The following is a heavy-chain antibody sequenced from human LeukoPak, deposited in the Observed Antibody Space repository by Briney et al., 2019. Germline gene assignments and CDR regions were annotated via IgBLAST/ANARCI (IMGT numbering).Heavy chain of an antibody. CDR2: IKQDGSEK. V-gene: IGHV3-7*01. Sequence: PGGSLRLSCAASGFTFSSYWMSWVRQAPGKGLKWVANIKQDGSEKYYVDSVKGRFTISRDNAKNSLYLQMNSLRAEDTAVYYCARDLGYYDSSGYYDYWGQGTLVTVSS. D-gene: IGHD3-22*01. CDR1: GFTFSSYW. J-gene: IGHJ4*02. CDR3: ARDLGYYDSSGYYDY.